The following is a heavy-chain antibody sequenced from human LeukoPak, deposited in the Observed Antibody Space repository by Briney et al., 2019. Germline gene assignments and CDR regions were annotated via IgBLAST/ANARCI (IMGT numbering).Heavy chain of an antibody. Sequence: PGGSLRLSCAASGFTFSSNAMTWVRQAPGKGLEWVSLVSGSGAPTYYGDSVKGRFTISRDNSKNTLYLQMNSLRAEDTAIYFCAKAPIISGRGAFDIWGQGTMVTVSS. CDR2: VSGSGAPT. V-gene: IGHV3-23*01. J-gene: IGHJ3*02. D-gene: IGHD1-26*01. CDR1: GFTFSSNA. CDR3: AKAPIISGRGAFDI.